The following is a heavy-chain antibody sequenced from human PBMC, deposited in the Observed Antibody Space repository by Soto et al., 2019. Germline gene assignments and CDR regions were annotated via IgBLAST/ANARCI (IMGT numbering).Heavy chain of an antibody. V-gene: IGHV3-23*01. Sequence: EVQLLESGGGLVQPGGSLRLSCAASGFTFSSYAMSWVRQAPGKGLEWVSAISGSGGSTYYADSVKGRFTISRHNSKKTLYLQMNSLRAGDPAGYYCAKVIAAAGTGYWFDPWGQGTLVTVSS. CDR2: ISGSGGST. D-gene: IGHD6-13*01. CDR1: GFTFSSYA. J-gene: IGHJ5*02. CDR3: AKVIAAAGTGYWFDP.